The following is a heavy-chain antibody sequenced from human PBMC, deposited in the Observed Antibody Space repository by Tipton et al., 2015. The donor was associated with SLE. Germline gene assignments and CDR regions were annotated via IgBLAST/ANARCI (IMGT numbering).Heavy chain of an antibody. CDR2: LYYSGNT. CDR1: GEALSSNNYY. CDR3: ARGYCSDGVCYGFGFFDY. J-gene: IGHJ4*02. Sequence: GEALSSNNYYWGWIRQPPGKGLEWIGVLYYSGNTYYNPSLKSPVTLSIDTSKNQFSLKMRSVTAADTAVYFCARGYCSDGVCYGFGFFDYWGQGNLVTVSS. D-gene: IGHD2-8*01. V-gene: IGHV4-39*07.